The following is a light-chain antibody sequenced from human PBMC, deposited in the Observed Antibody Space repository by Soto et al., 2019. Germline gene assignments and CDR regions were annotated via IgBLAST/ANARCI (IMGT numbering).Light chain of an antibody. CDR1: QSSGSNF. CDR2: ASS. V-gene: IGKV3-20*01. CDR3: QLYGVTPP. J-gene: IGKJ5*01. Sequence: IVLTQFPGTLSLSPGETATLSCKTSQSSGSNFLSWYQQKPGLAPRLLIYASSNRATGIPDRFSGSASGTDFTLTINRLEPEDFAVYYCQLYGVTPPFGQGTRLEIK.